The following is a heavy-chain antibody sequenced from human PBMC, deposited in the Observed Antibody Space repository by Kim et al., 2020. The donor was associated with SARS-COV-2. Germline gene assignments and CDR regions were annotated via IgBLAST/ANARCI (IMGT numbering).Heavy chain of an antibody. J-gene: IGHJ6*02. CDR2: IWYDGSNK. Sequence: GGSLRLSCAASGFTFSSYGMHWVRQAPGKGLEWVALIWYDGSNKYYADSVKGRFTISRDNSKNTLYLQMNSLRAEDTAVYYCARDPGLRYFAWSLNYYGMDVWGQGTTVTVSS. D-gene: IGHD3-9*01. CDR1: GFTFSSYG. V-gene: IGHV3-33*08. CDR3: ARDPGLRYFAWSLNYYGMDV.